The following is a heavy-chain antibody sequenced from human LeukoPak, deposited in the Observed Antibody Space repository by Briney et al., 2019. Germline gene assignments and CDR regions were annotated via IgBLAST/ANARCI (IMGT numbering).Heavy chain of an antibody. CDR2: ISGSGGST. CDR1: GFTFSSYA. CDR3: AKDPLRVPLYLFDF. J-gene: IGHJ4*02. D-gene: IGHD2-15*01. V-gene: IGHV3-23*01. Sequence: GGSLRLSCAASGFTFSSYAMSWVRQAPGKGLEWVSDISGSGGSTYYADSVKGRFTISRDNSKNTLYLQMNSLRAEDTAVYYCAKDPLRVPLYLFDFWGQGTLVTVSS.